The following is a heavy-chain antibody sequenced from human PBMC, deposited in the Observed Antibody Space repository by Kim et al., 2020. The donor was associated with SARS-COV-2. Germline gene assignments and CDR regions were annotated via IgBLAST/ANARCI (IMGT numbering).Heavy chain of an antibody. CDR2: IGSKTNNYAT. CDR3: TRGQPNSSSWW. D-gene: IGHD6-13*01. CDR1: GFTFSGSP. Sequence: GGSLRLSCAASGFTFSGSPMYWVRQASGKGLEWVGRIGSKTNNYATVYAASVKGRFTISRDESNNTAYLQMNSLKTEDTAVYYCTRGQPNSSSWWWGQGTPVTVSS. V-gene: IGHV3-73*01. J-gene: IGHJ4*02.